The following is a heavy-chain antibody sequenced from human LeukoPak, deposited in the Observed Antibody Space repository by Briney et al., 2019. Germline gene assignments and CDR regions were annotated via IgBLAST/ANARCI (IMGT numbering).Heavy chain of an antibody. CDR2: ISAYNGNT. CDR3: GRDKGWPAAMDWFDP. D-gene: IGHD2-2*01. Sequence: ASVKVSCKASGYTFTNYGITWVRQAPGQGLGWMGWISAYNGNTNYAQKLQGRVTMTTDTSTSTAYMELRSLRSDDTAVYYCGRDKGWPAAMDWFDPWGQGTLVTVSS. CDR1: GYTFTNYG. J-gene: IGHJ5*02. V-gene: IGHV1-18*01.